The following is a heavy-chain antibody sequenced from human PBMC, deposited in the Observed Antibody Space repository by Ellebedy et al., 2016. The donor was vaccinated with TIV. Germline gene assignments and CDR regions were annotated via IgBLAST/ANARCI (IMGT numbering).Heavy chain of an antibody. J-gene: IGHJ4*02. CDR1: GFTLTTYA. Sequence: GESLKISCAASGFTLTTYAMNWVRQAPRKGLEWVAASSGTGANTYHADSVKGRFTISRDNSKNILFLQMNSLRVEDTAVYYCFRDGYNNIPFDCWGQGTLVTVSS. V-gene: IGHV3-23*01. CDR2: SSGTGANT. D-gene: IGHD5-24*01. CDR3: FRDGYNNIPFDC.